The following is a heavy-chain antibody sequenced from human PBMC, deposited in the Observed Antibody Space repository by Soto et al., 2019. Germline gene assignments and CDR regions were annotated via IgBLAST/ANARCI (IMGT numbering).Heavy chain of an antibody. CDR2: ISGSGGST. Sequence: GGSLRLSCAASGFTFSSYAMSWVRQAPGKGLEWVSAISGSGGSTYYADSVKGRFTISRDNSKNTLYLQMNSLRAEDTAVYYCILSFGEENGYYYGMDVWGQGTTVTVSS. CDR1: GFTFSSYA. D-gene: IGHD3-10*01. J-gene: IGHJ6*02. CDR3: ILSFGEENGYYYGMDV. V-gene: IGHV3-23*01.